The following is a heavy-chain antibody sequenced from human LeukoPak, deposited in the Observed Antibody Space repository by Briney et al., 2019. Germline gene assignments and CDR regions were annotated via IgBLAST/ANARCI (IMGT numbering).Heavy chain of an antibody. V-gene: IGHV3-74*01. CDR1: GFPFSSYA. CDR3: ARWAGYCTGVNCYSVSFYFDS. CDR2: MNGDGSNT. Sequence: PGGSLRLSCAASGFPFSSYAMHWVRQAPGRGLEWVSGMNGDGSNTVYADSVKGRFTISRDNDNSTLYLQMNSLRAEDTAVYYCARWAGYCTGVNCYSVSFYFDSWGQGTQVTVSS. J-gene: IGHJ4*02. D-gene: IGHD2-15*01.